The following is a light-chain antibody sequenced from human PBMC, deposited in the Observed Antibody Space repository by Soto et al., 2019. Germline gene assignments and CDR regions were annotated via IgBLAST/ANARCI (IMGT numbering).Light chain of an antibody. Sequence: EIVLTQSPGTLSLSPVERATLSCRASQSVSSSYLAWYQQKPGQTPRLLIYGASNRATGIPDRFSGSGSGTDFTLTISSLEPEDSAVYYCHQRQSWPRTFGQGTKVDI. CDR1: QSVSSSY. CDR2: GAS. J-gene: IGKJ1*01. V-gene: IGKV3-20*01. CDR3: HQRQSWPRT.